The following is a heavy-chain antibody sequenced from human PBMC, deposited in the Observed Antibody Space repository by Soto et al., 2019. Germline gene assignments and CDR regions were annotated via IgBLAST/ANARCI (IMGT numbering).Heavy chain of an antibody. V-gene: IGHV1-46*01. CDR2: INPSGGST. J-gene: IGHJ6*02. Sequence: ASVKVSCTASGYTFTSYYMHWVRQAPGQGLEWMGIINPSGGSTSYAQKFQGRVTMTRDTSTSTVYMELSSLRSEDTAVYYCAIEPWGWLGVAGGMDGWGQGNTVTV. CDR3: AIEPWGWLGVAGGMDG. D-gene: IGHD3-10*01. CDR1: GYTFTSYY.